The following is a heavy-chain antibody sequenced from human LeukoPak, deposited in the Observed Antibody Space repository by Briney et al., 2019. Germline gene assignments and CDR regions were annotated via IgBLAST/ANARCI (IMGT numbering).Heavy chain of an antibody. CDR3: ARLPAPGCSSTSCYAHDAFDI. CDR2: IYYSGST. V-gene: IGHV4-39*01. J-gene: IGHJ3*02. CDR1: GGSISSRSYY. D-gene: IGHD2-2*01. Sequence: SETLSLTCTVSGGSISSRSYYWGWIRQPPGKGGEGIGNIYYSGSTYYHPSLKSRVTISVDASKNEFSLNLISVTATDGGGYYCARLPAPGCSSTSCYAHDAFDIWGQGTMVTVSS.